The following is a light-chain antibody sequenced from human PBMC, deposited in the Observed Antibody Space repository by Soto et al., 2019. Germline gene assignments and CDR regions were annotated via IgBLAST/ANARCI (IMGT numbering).Light chain of an antibody. CDR3: QQNYSSPPT. CDR2: AAS. CDR1: QSISTN. J-gene: IGKJ1*01. V-gene: IGKV1-39*01. Sequence: DIQMTQSPSSLSASLGDRVTITCRASQSISTNLNWYQQKAGLAPRLLIYAASSLQSGVPSRFSGSGSGTDFTLTISSLQPEDFATYYCQQNYSSPPTFGQGTKVDIK.